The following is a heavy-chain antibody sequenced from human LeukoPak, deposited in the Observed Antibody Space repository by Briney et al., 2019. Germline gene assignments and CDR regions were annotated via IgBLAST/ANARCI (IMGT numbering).Heavy chain of an antibody. D-gene: IGHD3-22*01. CDR2: ISGSGGST. Sequence: GGSLRLSCAASGFTFSSYAMSWVRQAPGKGLEWVSAISGSGGSTYYADSVKGRFTISRDNAKNSLYLQMNSLRAEDTAVYYCARESLGSSGYYRDYWGQGTLVTVSS. V-gene: IGHV3-23*01. CDR3: ARESLGSSGYYRDY. CDR1: GFTFSSYA. J-gene: IGHJ4*02.